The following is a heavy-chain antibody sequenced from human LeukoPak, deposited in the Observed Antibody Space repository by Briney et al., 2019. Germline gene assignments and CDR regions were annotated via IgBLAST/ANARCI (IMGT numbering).Heavy chain of an antibody. Sequence: GGSLRLSCAASGFTFSNYWVTWVRRAPGKGLEWVANIRRDGSETHYVDSVMGRFTISRDNAKNSLYLQMNSLRAEDTAVYYCARDDTHYGSSGSFYDAFDIWGQGTMVTVSS. CDR3: ARDDTHYGSSGSFYDAFDI. CDR1: GFTFSNYW. J-gene: IGHJ3*02. V-gene: IGHV3-7*01. CDR2: IRRDGSET. D-gene: IGHD3-22*01.